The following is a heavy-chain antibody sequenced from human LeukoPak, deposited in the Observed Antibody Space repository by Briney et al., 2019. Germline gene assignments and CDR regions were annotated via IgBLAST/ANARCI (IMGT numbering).Heavy chain of an antibody. CDR1: GFTVSSNY. V-gene: IGHV3-66*01. CDR3: ARDGGSGSYLYYYGMDV. J-gene: IGHJ6*02. Sequence: PGGSLRLSCAASGFTVSSNYMSWVRQAPGKGLEWVSVIYSGGSTYYADSVKGRFTISRDNSKNTLYLQMNSLRAEDTAVYYCARDGGSGSYLYYYGMDVWGQGTTVTVSS. CDR2: IYSGGST. D-gene: IGHD3-10*01.